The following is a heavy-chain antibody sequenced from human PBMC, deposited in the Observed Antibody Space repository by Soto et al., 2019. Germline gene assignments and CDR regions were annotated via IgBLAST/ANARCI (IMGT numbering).Heavy chain of an antibody. V-gene: IGHV4-59*02. CDR3: ARGGQQLVYDY. D-gene: IGHD6-13*01. CDR1: GGSVSSHY. CDR2: IYYTGST. J-gene: IGHJ4*02. Sequence: SETLSLTCTVSGGSVSSHYWSWIRQPPGKGLEWIGDIYYTGSTYYNPSLKSRVTMSVDTSKNQSSLKLSSVTAADTAVYYCARGGQQLVYDYWGQGTLVTVSS.